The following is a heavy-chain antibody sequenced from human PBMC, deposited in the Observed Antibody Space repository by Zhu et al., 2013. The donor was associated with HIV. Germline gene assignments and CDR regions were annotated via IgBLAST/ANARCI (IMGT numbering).Heavy chain of an antibody. D-gene: IGHD4-4*01. Sequence: QVQLVQSGAEVKKPGSSVKVSCKASGGTFSSYAISWVRQAPGQGLEWMGEIVPIFGTANYAQKFQGRVTITADESTSTAYMELSRLRSDDTAVYYCARGERTTVTTIDWFDPWGQGTLVTVSS. V-gene: IGHV1-69*12. J-gene: IGHJ5*02. CDR1: GGTFSSYA. CDR2: IVPIFGTA. CDR3: ARGERTTVTTIDWFDP.